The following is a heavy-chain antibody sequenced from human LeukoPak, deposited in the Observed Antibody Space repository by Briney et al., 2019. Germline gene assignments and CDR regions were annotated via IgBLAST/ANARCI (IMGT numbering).Heavy chain of an antibody. J-gene: IGHJ4*02. D-gene: IGHD3-3*01. Sequence: GASVKVSCKASGYTFTSYDINWVRQATGQGLEWMGWMNPNSGNTGYAQKFQGRVTMTRNTSISTAYMELSSLRSEDTAVYYCARVHLGEWLAYGDYWGQGTLVTVSS. CDR3: ARVHLGEWLAYGDY. CDR2: MNPNSGNT. V-gene: IGHV1-8*01. CDR1: GYTFTSYD.